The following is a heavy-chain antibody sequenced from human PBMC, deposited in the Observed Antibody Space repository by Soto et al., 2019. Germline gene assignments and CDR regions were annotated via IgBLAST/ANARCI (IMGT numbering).Heavy chain of an antibody. CDR3: ARHYYDSSGYYYTIDY. CDR1: GGSISSSSYY. D-gene: IGHD3-22*01. V-gene: IGHV4-39*01. Sequence: SETLSLTCTVSGGSISSSSYYWGWIRQPPGKGLEWIGSIYYSGSTYYNPSLKSRVTISVDTSKNQFSLKLSSVTAADTAVYYCARHYYDSSGYYYTIDYWGQGTLVTVSS. CDR2: IYYSGST. J-gene: IGHJ4*02.